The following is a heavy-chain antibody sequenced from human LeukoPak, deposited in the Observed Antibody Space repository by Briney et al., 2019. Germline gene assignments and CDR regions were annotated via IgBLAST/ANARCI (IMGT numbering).Heavy chain of an antibody. CDR1: GFTFSSYS. D-gene: IGHD3-10*01. CDR3: ARDRAYYYGSGSYSVPTFRWFDP. V-gene: IGHV3-21*01. CDR2: ISSSSSYI. J-gene: IGHJ5*02. Sequence: GGSLRLSCAASGFTFSSYSMNWVRQAPGKGLEWVSSISSSSSYIYYADSVKGRFTISRDNAKNSLYLQMNSLRAEDTAVYYCARDRAYYYGSGSYSVPTFRWFDPWGQGTLVTVSS.